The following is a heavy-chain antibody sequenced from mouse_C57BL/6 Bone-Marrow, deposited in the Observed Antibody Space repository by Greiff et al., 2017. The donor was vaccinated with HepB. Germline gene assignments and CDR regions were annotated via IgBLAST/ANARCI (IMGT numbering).Heavy chain of an antibody. J-gene: IGHJ1*03. CDR3: AREYTSGEGYFDV. V-gene: IGHV5-4*01. CDR2: ISDGGSDT. CDR1: GFTFSSYC. Sequence: EVNVVESGGGLVKPGGSLKLSCAASGFTFSSYCMSWVRQTPEKRLEWVATISDGGSDTYYPDNVKGRFTISRDNAKNTLYLQLSHLKSEDTAMYYCAREYTSGEGYFDVWGTGTTVTVSS. D-gene: IGHD3-2*02.